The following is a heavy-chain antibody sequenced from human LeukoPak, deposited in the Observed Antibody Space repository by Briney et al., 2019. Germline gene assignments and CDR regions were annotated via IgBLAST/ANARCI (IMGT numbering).Heavy chain of an antibody. D-gene: IGHD6-13*01. CDR1: GYSFTSYW. V-gene: IGHV5-51*01. Sequence: KPGESLKISCKGSGYSFTSYWIGWVRQMPGKGLEWMGIIYPGDYDIRYSPCFQAQVTISADKSIRTAYLQWSSLKASDTAMYYCVRQEGIAAAGMVDWGQGTLVTVSS. CDR2: IYPGDYDI. CDR3: VRQEGIAAAGMVD. J-gene: IGHJ4*02.